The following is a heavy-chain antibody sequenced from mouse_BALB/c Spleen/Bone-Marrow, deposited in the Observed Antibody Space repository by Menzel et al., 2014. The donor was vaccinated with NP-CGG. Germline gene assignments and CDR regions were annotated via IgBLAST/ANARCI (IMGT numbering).Heavy chain of an antibody. V-gene: IGHV1-26*01. J-gene: IGHJ4*01. CDR1: GYSFTGYT. CDR3: ARGYGSSYGYAMDY. CDR2: INPYNGGT. Sequence: VQLQQPGPELVKPGASMKISCKASGYSFTGYTMNWVKQSHGKNLGWIGLINPYNGGTSYNQKFKGKATLTVDKSSSTAYMELLSLTSEDSAVYYCARGYGSSYGYAMDYWGQGTSVTVSS. D-gene: IGHD1-1*01.